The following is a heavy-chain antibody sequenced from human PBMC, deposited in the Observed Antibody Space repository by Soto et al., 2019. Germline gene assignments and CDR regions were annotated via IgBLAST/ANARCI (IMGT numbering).Heavy chain of an antibody. Sequence: EVQLVESGGGLVQPGGSLRLSCAASGFSFGTYWISWVRQAPGKGLEWVANIKEDGSEEYYVDSVKGRFTISRDNAKNSLYLQMNSLRAEDTAMYYCARDEGCGGGSCYSIWRYWGKGTLVTVSP. CDR2: IKEDGSEE. V-gene: IGHV3-7*01. J-gene: IGHJ4*02. CDR3: ARDEGCGGGSCYSIWRY. CDR1: GFSFGTYW. D-gene: IGHD2-15*01.